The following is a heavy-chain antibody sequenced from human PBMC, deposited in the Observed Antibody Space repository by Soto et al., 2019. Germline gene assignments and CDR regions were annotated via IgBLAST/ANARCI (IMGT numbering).Heavy chain of an antibody. CDR1: GFTFSNYG. CDR2: ILYDGSNK. Sequence: ESGGGVVQPGRSLRLSCAASGFTFSNYGMHWVRQTPGKGLEWVALILYDGSNKYYGDSVKGRFTISRDNSHNTLYLQMNNLRAEDTARYYCAKDLEKWLVQLGGLDTWGQGAQVTVSS. D-gene: IGHD6-19*01. J-gene: IGHJ5*02. CDR3: AKDLEKWLVQLGGLDT. V-gene: IGHV3-30*18.